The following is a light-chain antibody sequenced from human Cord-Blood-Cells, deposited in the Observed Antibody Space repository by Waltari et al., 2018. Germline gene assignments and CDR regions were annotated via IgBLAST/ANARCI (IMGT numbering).Light chain of an antibody. CDR1: QSISSY. CDR3: QQSYSTLLT. Sequence: DIQMTQSPSSLSASVGERVTITCRASQSISSYLNWYQQKPGKAPKLLIYAASSLQSGVPSRFSGSGSGTDFTLTISILQPEDFATYYCQQSYSTLLTFGGGTKVEIK. J-gene: IGKJ4*01. CDR2: AAS. V-gene: IGKV1-39*01.